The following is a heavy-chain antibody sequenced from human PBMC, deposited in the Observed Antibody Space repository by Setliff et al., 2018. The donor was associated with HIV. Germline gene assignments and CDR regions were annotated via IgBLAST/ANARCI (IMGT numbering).Heavy chain of an antibody. Sequence: PSETLSLTCTVSGGSISSYYWSWIRQPAGKGLEWIGRFYTSGSTNYNTSLKSRVTMSVDTSKNQFSLKVRYVTAADTAIYYCAREIWGQVAHVPYGMDVWGQGTTVTVSS. CDR2: FYTSGST. CDR3: AREIWGQVAHVPYGMDV. CDR1: GGSISSYY. J-gene: IGHJ6*02. D-gene: IGHD5-12*01. V-gene: IGHV4-4*07.